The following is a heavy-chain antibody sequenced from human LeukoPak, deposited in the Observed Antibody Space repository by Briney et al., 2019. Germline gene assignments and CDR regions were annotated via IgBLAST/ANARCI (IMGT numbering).Heavy chain of an antibody. Sequence: GGSLRLSCAASGFTFSSYWMSWVRQAPGKGLEWVANIKQDGSEKYYVDSVKGRFTISRGNSKNTLYLQMNSLRAEDTAVYYCAKDHITMVRGVVDYWGQGTLVTVSS. CDR3: AKDHITMVRGVVDY. CDR1: GFTFSSYW. J-gene: IGHJ4*02. CDR2: IKQDGSEK. V-gene: IGHV3-7*01. D-gene: IGHD3-10*01.